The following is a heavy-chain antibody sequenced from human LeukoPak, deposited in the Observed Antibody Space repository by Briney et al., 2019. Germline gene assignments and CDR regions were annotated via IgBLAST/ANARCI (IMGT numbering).Heavy chain of an antibody. CDR3: ARWYSSSSPPPLYFDY. V-gene: IGHV4-4*02. D-gene: IGHD6-6*01. CDR2: IYHSGST. J-gene: IGHJ4*02. Sequence: SGTLSLTCAVSGGSISSSNWWSWVRQPPGKGLEWIGEIYHSGSTNYNPSLKSRVTISVDKSKNQFSLKLSSVTAADTAVYYCARWYSSSSPPPLYFDYWGQGTLVAVSS. CDR1: GGSISSSNW.